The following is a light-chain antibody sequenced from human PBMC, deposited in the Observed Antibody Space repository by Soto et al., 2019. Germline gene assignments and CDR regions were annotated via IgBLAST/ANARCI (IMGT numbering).Light chain of an antibody. CDR3: QQSYRTPPWT. J-gene: IGKJ1*01. CDR1: QSISSY. V-gene: IGKV1-39*01. CDR2: AAS. Sequence: DIQMTQSPSSLSASVGDRVTITCRASQSISSYLNWYQQKPGKAPKLLIYAASSLQSGVPARFSGSGSGTDFTLSISNRQPEDFETYYWQQSYRTPPWTFGQGTKVEIK.